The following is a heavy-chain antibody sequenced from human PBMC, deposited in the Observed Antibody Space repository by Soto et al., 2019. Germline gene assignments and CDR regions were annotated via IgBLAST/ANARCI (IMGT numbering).Heavy chain of an antibody. J-gene: IGHJ3*01. CDR3: ARGTGLNDGSDL. Sequence: QVHLVQSGGEVKKPGASVKISCQTSGYTFSNYGITWVRQAPGQGLEWVGCVNGDSGNTNYAQNMEGRVTMPTDASTATADMELRNLRSDDTATYYCARGTGLNDGSDLWGQGTVVSVSS. CDR1: GYTFSNYG. CDR2: VNGDSGNT. V-gene: IGHV1-18*01.